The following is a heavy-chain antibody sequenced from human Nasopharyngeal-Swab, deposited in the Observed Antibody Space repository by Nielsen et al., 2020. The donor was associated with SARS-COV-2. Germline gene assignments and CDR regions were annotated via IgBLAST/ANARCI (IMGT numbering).Heavy chain of an antibody. CDR1: GYTFTSYY. CDR3: ARGQHNPSTRTYQPPLTAEDNFDY. CDR2: INPSGGST. Sequence: ASVKVSCKASGYTFTSYYMHWVRQAPGQGLEWMGLINPSGGSTSYAQKFQGRVTMTRDTSTSTVYMELSSLRSEDTAVYYCARGQHNPSTRTYQPPLTAEDNFDYWGQGTLVTVSS. D-gene: IGHD2-2*01. V-gene: IGHV1-46*01. J-gene: IGHJ4*02.